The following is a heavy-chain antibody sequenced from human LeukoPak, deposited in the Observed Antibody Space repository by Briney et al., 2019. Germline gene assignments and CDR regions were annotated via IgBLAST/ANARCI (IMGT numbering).Heavy chain of an antibody. V-gene: IGHV3-23*01. Sequence: GGSLRLSCAASGFTFSSYAMSWVRQAPGKGLEWVSAISGSGGSTYYADSVKGRFTISRDNSKNTLYLQMNSLRAEDTAVYYCAEDRAYYDFWSGYFFDYWGQGTLVTVSS. CDR2: ISGSGGST. CDR1: GFTFSSYA. D-gene: IGHD3-3*01. J-gene: IGHJ4*02. CDR3: AEDRAYYDFWSGYFFDY.